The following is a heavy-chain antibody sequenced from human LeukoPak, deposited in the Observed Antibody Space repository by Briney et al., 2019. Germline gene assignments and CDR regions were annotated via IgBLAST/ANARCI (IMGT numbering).Heavy chain of an antibody. J-gene: IGHJ4*02. Sequence: PGGSLRLSCAASGFTFSSYGMHWVRQAPGKGLEWVAFIRYDGSNKYYADSVKGRFTISRDNSKNTLYLQMNSLRAEDTAVYYCAKDFITMVGGVILTLNFDYWGQGTLVTVSS. V-gene: IGHV3-30*02. CDR2: IRYDGSNK. CDR1: GFTFSSYG. CDR3: AKDFITMVGGVILTLNFDY. D-gene: IGHD3-10*01.